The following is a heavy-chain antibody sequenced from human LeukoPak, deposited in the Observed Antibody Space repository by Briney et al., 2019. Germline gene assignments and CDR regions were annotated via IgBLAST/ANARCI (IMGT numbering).Heavy chain of an antibody. Sequence: SVKVSCKASGGTFSSYAISWVRQAPGQGLEWMGGIIPIFGTANYAQKFQGRVTITADESTSTAYMELSSLRSEDTAVYYCARSAAAGLNWFDPWGQGTLVTVSS. CDR3: ARSAAAGLNWFDP. CDR1: GGTFSSYA. V-gene: IGHV1-69*13. J-gene: IGHJ5*02. D-gene: IGHD6-13*01. CDR2: IIPIFGTA.